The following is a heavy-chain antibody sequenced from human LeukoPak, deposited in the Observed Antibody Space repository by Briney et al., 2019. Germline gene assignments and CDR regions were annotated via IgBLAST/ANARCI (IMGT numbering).Heavy chain of an antibody. D-gene: IGHD6-13*01. CDR3: ARAYSSSPGYFQH. J-gene: IGHJ1*01. Sequence: GASVKVSCKASRYTFTSYYMSWVRQAPGQGLEWMGITNPSGGSTSYAQKFKGRVTMTRDMSTSTVYMELSSLRWEDTAVYYCARAYSSSPGYFQHWGQGTLVTVSS. V-gene: IGHV1-46*01. CDR2: TNPSGGST. CDR1: RYTFTSYY.